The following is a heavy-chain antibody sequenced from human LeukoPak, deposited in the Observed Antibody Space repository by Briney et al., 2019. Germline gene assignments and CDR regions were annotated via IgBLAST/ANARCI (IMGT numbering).Heavy chain of an antibody. CDR3: ARRSMTTALSHFDY. J-gene: IGHJ4*02. D-gene: IGHD4-17*01. CDR1: GYTFSSYG. V-gene: IGHV1-18*01. CDR2: INVYNGNT. Sequence: ASVKVSCKASGYTFSSYGISWMRQAPGQGLEWMGWINVYNGNTNYAQKVQDRVTMTTDTSTSTAYMELRSLRSDDTAVYYCARRSMTTALSHFDYWGQGTLVTVSS.